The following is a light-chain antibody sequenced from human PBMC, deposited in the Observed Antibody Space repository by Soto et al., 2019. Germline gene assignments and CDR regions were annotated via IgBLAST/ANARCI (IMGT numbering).Light chain of an antibody. CDR3: QQTYSIPLT. CDR1: RSISSY. CDR2: AAS. J-gene: IGKJ4*01. V-gene: IGKV1-39*01. Sequence: DIQMTQSPSSLSASVGDRVTITCRASRSISSYLNWYQQKPGKAPKLLIYAASSLQSGVPSKFSGRGSGADSPLTISSLQPEDFATYYCQQTYSIPLTFGGGTKVDIK.